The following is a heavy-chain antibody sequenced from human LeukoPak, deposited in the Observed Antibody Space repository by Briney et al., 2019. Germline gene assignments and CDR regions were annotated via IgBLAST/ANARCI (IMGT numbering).Heavy chain of an antibody. CDR1: GFTFSSYS. CDR3: ARAPSVVAIFGAPNYYFDS. V-gene: IGHV3-48*01. Sequence: GGSLRLSCAASGFTFSSYSMNWVRQAPGKGLEWVSYISSGSGTIYYADSVKGRLTISRDNAKNSLYLQMNSLRAEDTAVYYCARAPSVVAIFGAPNYYFDSWGQGTLVTVSS. J-gene: IGHJ4*02. D-gene: IGHD3-3*01. CDR2: ISSGSGTI.